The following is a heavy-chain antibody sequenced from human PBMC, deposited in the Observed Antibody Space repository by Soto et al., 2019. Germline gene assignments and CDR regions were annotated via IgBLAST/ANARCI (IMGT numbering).Heavy chain of an antibody. J-gene: IGHJ4*02. Sequence: TLSLTCTVSGGSISSSSYYWGWIRQPPGKGLEWLALIYWDDDKGYSTSLKSRLNITKDTAKNKEVQTMTNMQTEDTATYFCAHSGPIATVAFDYWGQGILVT. CDR1: GGSISSSSYY. V-gene: IGHV2-5*02. CDR2: IYWDDDK. D-gene: IGHD6-13*01. CDR3: AHSGPIATVAFDY.